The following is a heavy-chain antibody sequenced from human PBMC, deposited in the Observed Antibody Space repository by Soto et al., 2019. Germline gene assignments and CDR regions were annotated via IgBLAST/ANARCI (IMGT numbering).Heavy chain of an antibody. J-gene: IGHJ4*02. D-gene: IGHD6-19*01. CDR2: ISSSSSYI. CDR1: GFTFSTYS. CDR3: ARDYVTLYTSGWYSDY. V-gene: IGHV3-21*01. Sequence: VQLVESGGGLVKPGGSLRLSCAASGFTFSTYSMNWVRQAPGKGLEWVSSISSSSSYIYYADSVEGRFTISRDNAKNSLYLQMNSLRAEDTAVYYCARDYVTLYTSGWYSDYWGQGTLVTVSS.